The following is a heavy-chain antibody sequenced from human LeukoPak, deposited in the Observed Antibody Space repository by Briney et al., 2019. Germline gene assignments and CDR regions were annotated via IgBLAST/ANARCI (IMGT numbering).Heavy chain of an antibody. J-gene: IGHJ4*02. CDR3: ARGGKGRSYFDY. V-gene: IGHV4-61*01. Sequence: SETLSLTCTVSGGSVNSGSYYWNWIRQPPGKGLEWIGYIYYSGSTNYNPSLKSRVTISVDRSKNQFSLKLSSVTAADTAVYYCARGGKGRSYFDYWGQGTLVTVSS. CDR2: IYYSGST. D-gene: IGHD1-26*01. CDR1: GGSVNSGSYY.